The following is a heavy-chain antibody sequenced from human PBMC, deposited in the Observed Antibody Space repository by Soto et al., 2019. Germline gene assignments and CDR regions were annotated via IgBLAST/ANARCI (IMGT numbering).Heavy chain of an antibody. CDR2: IYYSGST. CDR1: GGSISSSSYY. Sequence: SETLSLTCTVSGGSISSSSYYWVLIRQPPGKGLEWIGSIYYSGSTYYNPSLKSRVTISVDTSKNQFSLKLSSVTAADTAVYYCARPEVVVAATWLDPWGQGTLVTVSS. J-gene: IGHJ5*02. D-gene: IGHD2-15*01. CDR3: ARPEVVVAATWLDP. V-gene: IGHV4-39*01.